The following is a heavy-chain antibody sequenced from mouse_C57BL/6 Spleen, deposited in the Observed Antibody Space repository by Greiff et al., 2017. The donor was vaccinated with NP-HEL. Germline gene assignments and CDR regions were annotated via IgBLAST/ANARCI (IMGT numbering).Heavy chain of an antibody. D-gene: IGHD2-12*01. Sequence: EVQLQQPGPELVKPGASVKISCKASGYSFTDYHMNWGKQSNGKSLEWTGVSNPNYVTTSYNQNFKGKVTLTVDQSASTAYMQLNSLTSEDSGVYYCARARSYDGVANRGQGTRVTVSA. V-gene: IGHV1-39*01. CDR2: SNPNYVTT. CDR3: ARARSYDGVAN. CDR1: GYSFTDYH. J-gene: IGHJ3*01.